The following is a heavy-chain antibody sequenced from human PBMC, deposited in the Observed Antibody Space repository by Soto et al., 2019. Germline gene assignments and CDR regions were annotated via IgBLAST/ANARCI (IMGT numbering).Heavy chain of an antibody. CDR1: GLTVSGKYY. J-gene: IGHJ3*01. V-gene: IGHV3-53*01. CDR3: ASWHLREHAYDV. Sequence: DVQLVESGGGLIQPGGTLRLSCAAFGLTVSGKYYMAWVRQAPGKGLEWLSALYDLDGIYYADSVKGRFTTSGDSSKNIVYHQMDDLRPDDTAVYYCASWHLREHAYDVWGQGTTVTVSS. D-gene: IGHD4-17*01. CDR2: LYDLDGI.